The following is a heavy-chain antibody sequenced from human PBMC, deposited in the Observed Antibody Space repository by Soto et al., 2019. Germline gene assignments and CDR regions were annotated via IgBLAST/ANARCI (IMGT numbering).Heavy chain of an antibody. D-gene: IGHD3-22*01. Sequence: ASVKVSCKASGYTFTSYDINWVRQATGQGLEWMGWISAYNGNTNYAQKLQGRVTMTTDTSTSTAYMELRSLRSDDTAVYYCARDQLSYYDSSGFYYYYGMDVWGQGTTVTVSS. CDR2: ISAYNGNT. CDR1: GYTFTSYD. J-gene: IGHJ6*02. V-gene: IGHV1-18*01. CDR3: ARDQLSYYDSSGFYYYYGMDV.